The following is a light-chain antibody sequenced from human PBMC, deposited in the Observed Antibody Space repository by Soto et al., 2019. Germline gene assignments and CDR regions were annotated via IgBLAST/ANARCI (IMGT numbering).Light chain of an antibody. Sequence: EIVLTQSPGNLSLSPGERATLSCRASQSVSSSYLAWYQQKPGQAPRLRIYGASSRATGIPDRFSGSGSGTDFTLTISRLEPDDFAVYYCQQYGSSPLTFGQGTKVEIK. CDR2: GAS. V-gene: IGKV3-20*01. J-gene: IGKJ1*01. CDR1: QSVSSSY. CDR3: QQYGSSPLT.